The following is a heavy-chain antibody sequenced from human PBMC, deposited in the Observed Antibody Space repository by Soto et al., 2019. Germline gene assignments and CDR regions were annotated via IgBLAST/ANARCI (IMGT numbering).Heavy chain of an antibody. Sequence: QVQLVQSGAEVKKPGSSVKVSCKASGGTFSSYAISWVRQAPGQGLEWMGGIIPIFGTANYAQKFQGGGTITEDDSTSTAYMELSSLRSELTAVYYCARHVPAAGYYYGMDVWGQGTTVTVSS. J-gene: IGHJ6*02. D-gene: IGHD2-2*01. V-gene: IGHV1-69*12. CDR1: GGTFSSYA. CDR2: IIPIFGTA. CDR3: ARHVPAAGYYYGMDV.